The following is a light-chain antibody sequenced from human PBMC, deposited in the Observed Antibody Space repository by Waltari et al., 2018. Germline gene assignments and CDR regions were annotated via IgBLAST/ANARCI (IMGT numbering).Light chain of an antibody. V-gene: IGKV1-39*01. CDR3: QQSFSPPWT. Sequence: DIQTTQSPSSLSASIGDRVTITCRTSQNIASLLNWYQKMPGKAPKLLIYAASTLHSRVTSRFSRSGSGTDFTLTISSLQPEDFATYSCQQSFSPPWTFGQGTKVEI. J-gene: IGKJ1*01. CDR1: QNIASL. CDR2: AAS.